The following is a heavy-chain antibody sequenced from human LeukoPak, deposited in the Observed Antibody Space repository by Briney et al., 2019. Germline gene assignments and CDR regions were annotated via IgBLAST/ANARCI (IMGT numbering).Heavy chain of an antibody. D-gene: IGHD3-22*01. V-gene: IGHV3-30*18. CDR1: GFTFSSYG. CDR3: AKTHHDSSGYLDY. CDR2: ISYDGSNK. Sequence: GGSLRLSCAASGFTFSSYGVHWVRQAPGKGLEWVAVISYDGSNKYYADSVKGRSTISRDNSKNTLYLQMNSLRAEDTAVYYRAKTHHDSSGYLDYWGQGTLVTVSS. J-gene: IGHJ4*02.